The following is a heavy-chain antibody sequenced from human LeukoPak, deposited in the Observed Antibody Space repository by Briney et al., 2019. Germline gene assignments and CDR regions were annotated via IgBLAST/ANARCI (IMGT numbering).Heavy chain of an antibody. D-gene: IGHD4-11*01. V-gene: IGHV3-23*01. CDR2: INGGGVKT. CDR1: GFTFSSYA. J-gene: IGHJ4*02. Sequence: GGSLRLSCAASGFTFSSYAMSWVRQAPGKGLEWVSTINGGGVKTHYADSVGGRFTISRDNSKNTLFLQMNSLRDEDTAVYYCAKDLYSNYGPADYWGQGNLVTVSS. CDR3: AKDLYSNYGPADY.